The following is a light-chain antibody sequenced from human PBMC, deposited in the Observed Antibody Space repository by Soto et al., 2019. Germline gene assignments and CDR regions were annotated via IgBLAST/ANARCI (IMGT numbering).Light chain of an antibody. CDR1: QSVLYSANNENY. Sequence: DIVMTQSPASLAVSLGERATINCKSSQSVLYSANNENYLAWYQQKLGQPPKLLIRWASSRESGVPDRFSGSGSGTDFTLTISSLQAEDVAVYYCQQYYSTPWTFGQGTKVDIK. V-gene: IGKV4-1*01. J-gene: IGKJ1*01. CDR3: QQYYSTPWT. CDR2: WAS.